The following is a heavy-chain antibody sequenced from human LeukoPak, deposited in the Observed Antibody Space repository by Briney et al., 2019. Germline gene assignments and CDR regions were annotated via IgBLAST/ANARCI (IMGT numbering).Heavy chain of an antibody. V-gene: IGHV4-38-2*02. CDR1: GYSISSGYY. CDR2: IFHSGST. J-gene: IGHJ5*02. Sequence: SETLSLTCTVSGYSISSGYYWGWIRQPPGKGLEWIGSIFHSGSTYYNPSLKSRVTISVDTSKNQFSLKLSSVTAADTAVYYCARGDWFDPWGQGTLVTVSS. CDR3: ARGDWFDP.